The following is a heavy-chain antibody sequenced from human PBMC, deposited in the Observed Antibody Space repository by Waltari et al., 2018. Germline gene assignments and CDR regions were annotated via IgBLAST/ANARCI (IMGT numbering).Heavy chain of an antibody. CDR3: ARVDDPYSFGSGWFEP. Sequence: QLQLQESGPGLVKPSETLSLTCTVSGGSISSSSYYWGWIRQPPGKGLEWIGSIYYSGSTYYNPSLKSRVTISVDTSKNQFSLKLSSVTAADTAVYYCARVDDPYSFGSGWFEPWGQGTLVTVSS. J-gene: IGHJ5*02. D-gene: IGHD5-18*01. CDR1: GGSISSSSYY. CDR2: IYYSGST. V-gene: IGHV4-39*07.